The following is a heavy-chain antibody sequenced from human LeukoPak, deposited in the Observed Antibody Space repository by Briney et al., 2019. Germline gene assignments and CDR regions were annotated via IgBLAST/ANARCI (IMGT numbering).Heavy chain of an antibody. Sequence: SETLSLTCAAYGGSFSGYYWSWIRQPPGKGLEWIGEINHSGSTNYNPSLKSRVTISVDTSKNQFSLKLSSVTAADTAVYYCARGQRGYSYGPAAFDIWGQGTMVTVSS. V-gene: IGHV4-34*01. CDR1: GGSFSGYY. D-gene: IGHD5-18*01. CDR3: ARGQRGYSYGPAAFDI. J-gene: IGHJ3*02. CDR2: INHSGST.